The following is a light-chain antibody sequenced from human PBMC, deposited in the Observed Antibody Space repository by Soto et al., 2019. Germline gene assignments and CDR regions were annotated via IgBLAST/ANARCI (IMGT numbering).Light chain of an antibody. J-gene: IGKJ2*01. CDR1: QGISSY. V-gene: IGKV1-9*01. CDR3: QQLNSYPFGYT. Sequence: DLQLTQSPSFLSASVGDRVTITCRASQGISSYLAWYQQKPGKAPKLLIYAASTLQSGVPSRFSGSESGTELTLTISSLQPEDFATYFCQQLNSYPFGYTFGQGTKLEIK. CDR2: AAS.